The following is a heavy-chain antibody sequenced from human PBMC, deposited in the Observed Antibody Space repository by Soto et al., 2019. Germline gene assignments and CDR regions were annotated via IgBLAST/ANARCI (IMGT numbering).Heavy chain of an antibody. V-gene: IGHV4-34*01. CDR3: ARGGSNDWQVAFDI. CDR1: GGSFSAYC. Sequence: SETLSLTCFVAGGSFSAYCYNWIRQSPGKGLEWIGEINHSGNNNYSPSLKSRVTMSLDTSKNQFSLKLTSVTAADTAVYYCARGGSNDWQVAFDIWGQGTMVTVSS. CDR2: INHSGNN. D-gene: IGHD3-9*01. J-gene: IGHJ3*02.